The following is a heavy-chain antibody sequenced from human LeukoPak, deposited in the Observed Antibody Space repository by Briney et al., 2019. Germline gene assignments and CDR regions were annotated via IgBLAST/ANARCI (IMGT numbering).Heavy chain of an antibody. CDR2: ISSSSSYI. CDR3: ARMNFYGDYCDY. Sequence: PGGSLRLSCAASEFTFSSYTMKWVRQAPGKGLEWVSSISSSSSYIYCADSVKGRFTISRDNAKNSLYLQMNSLRAEDTAVYYCARMNFYGDYCDYWGQGTLVTVPS. D-gene: IGHD4-17*01. J-gene: IGHJ4*02. V-gene: IGHV3-21*01. CDR1: EFTFSSYT.